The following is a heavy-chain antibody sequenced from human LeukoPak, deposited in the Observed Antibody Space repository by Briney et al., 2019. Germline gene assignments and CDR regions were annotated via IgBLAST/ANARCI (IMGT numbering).Heavy chain of an antibody. CDR1: GFASSSFA. D-gene: IGHD1-7*01. CDR3: AKDPRTGTTFSATAAFDV. CDR2: ISGSGAST. V-gene: IGHV3-23*01. J-gene: IGHJ3*01. Sequence: HPGGSLRLSCAASGFASSSFAMNWVRQAPGKGLEWVSGISGSGASTYYADSVKGRFTLSRDNSKNTLYLQMNSLRAEDTAVYYCAKDPRTGTTFSATAAFDVWGQGTMVTVSS.